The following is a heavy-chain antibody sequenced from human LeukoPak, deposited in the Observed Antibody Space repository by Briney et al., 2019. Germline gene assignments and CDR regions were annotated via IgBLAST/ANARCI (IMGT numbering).Heavy chain of an antibody. D-gene: IGHD3-22*01. V-gene: IGHV4-59*08. CDR1: GGSFSSSY. J-gene: IGHJ2*01. Sequence: SETLSLTCTVFGGSFSSSYWNWIRQPPGKGLEWIGYIYYSGSTNYNPSLKSRVTISVDTSKNQFSLKLSSVTAADTAVYYCARVAMIVVVITTPRYFDLWGRGTLVTVSS. CDR3: ARVAMIVVVITTPRYFDL. CDR2: IYYSGST.